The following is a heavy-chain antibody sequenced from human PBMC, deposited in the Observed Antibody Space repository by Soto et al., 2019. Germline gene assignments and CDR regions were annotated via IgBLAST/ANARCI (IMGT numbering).Heavy chain of an antibody. CDR2: IKQDGSEK. CDR3: ARGSLMVYALYYFDY. V-gene: IGHV3-7*01. Sequence: EVQLVESGGGLVQPGGSLRLSCAASGFTFSSYWMSWVRQAPGKGLEWVANIKQDGSEKYYVDSVKGRFTISRDNAKNSLYLQMNSLRAEDTAVYYCARGSLMVYALYYFDYWGQGTLVTVSS. CDR1: GFTFSSYW. D-gene: IGHD2-8*01. J-gene: IGHJ4*02.